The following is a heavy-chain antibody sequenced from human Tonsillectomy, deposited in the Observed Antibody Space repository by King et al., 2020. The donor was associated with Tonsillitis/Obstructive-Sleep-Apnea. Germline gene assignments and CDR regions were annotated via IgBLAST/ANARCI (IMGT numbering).Heavy chain of an antibody. D-gene: IGHD3-3*01. CDR2: IYPGDSDT. V-gene: IGHV5-51*01. Sequence: EVQLVESGAEVKKPGESLKLSCKGSGYSFTSYWIGWVRQMPGKGLEWMGIIYPGDSDTRYSPSYQGQVTISADKSISTAYLQWSSLKASDTAMYYCARVFITFFGVVINPMGGYYYMDVWGKGTTVTVSS. CDR3: ARVFITFFGVVINPMGGYYYMDV. CDR1: GYSFTSYW. J-gene: IGHJ6*03.